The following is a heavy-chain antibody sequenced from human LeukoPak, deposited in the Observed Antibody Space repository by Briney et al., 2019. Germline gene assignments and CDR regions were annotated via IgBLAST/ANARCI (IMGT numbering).Heavy chain of an antibody. J-gene: IGHJ4*02. CDR1: GGSFSGYY. CDR2: INHSGST. V-gene: IGHV4-34*01. CDR3: ARRVKVYAKYYFDY. D-gene: IGHD2-8*01. Sequence: KPSETLSLTCAVYGGSFSGYYWSWIRQPPGKGLEWIGEINHSGSTNYNPSLKSRVTISVDTSKNQFSLKLSSVTAADTAVYYCARRVKVYAKYYFDYWGQGTLVTVSS.